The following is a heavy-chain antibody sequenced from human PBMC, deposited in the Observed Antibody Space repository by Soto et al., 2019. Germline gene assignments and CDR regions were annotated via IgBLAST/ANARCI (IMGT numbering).Heavy chain of an antibody. Sequence: ASVKVSCKASGYTFTSYDINWVRQATGQGLEWMGWMNPNSGNTGYAQKFQGRATMTRNTSISTAYMELSSLRSEDTAVYYCARVLADCSSTSCYTYDAFDIWGQGTMVTVS. CDR2: MNPNSGNT. J-gene: IGHJ3*02. V-gene: IGHV1-8*01. D-gene: IGHD2-2*02. CDR1: GYTFTSYD. CDR3: ARVLADCSSTSCYTYDAFDI.